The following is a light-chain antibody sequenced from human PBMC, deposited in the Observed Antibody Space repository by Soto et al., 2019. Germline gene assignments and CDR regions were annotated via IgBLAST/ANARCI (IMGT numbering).Light chain of an antibody. Sequence: QSVLTQPPSVSGAPGQRVTISCTGSSSNIGAGYDVHWFQQFPGTAPKLLIYSSYNRPSGVPDRFSGSKSGTSASLAITGLQAEDEADFSCQSYDSSLSAYVFGTGTKLTVL. CDR1: SSNIGAGYD. V-gene: IGLV1-40*01. CDR2: SSY. CDR3: QSYDSSLSAYV. J-gene: IGLJ1*01.